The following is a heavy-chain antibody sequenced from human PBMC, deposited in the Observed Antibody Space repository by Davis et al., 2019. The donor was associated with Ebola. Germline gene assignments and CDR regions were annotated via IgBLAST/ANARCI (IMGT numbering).Heavy chain of an antibody. CDR3: AGDFIFDY. Sequence: PGGSLRLSCASSAFTFSIYTMNWVRQAPGKGLEWVSSISSSSTYIYYADSVKGRFTISKDNAKNSLYLQMNSLRAEDTAVYYCAGDFIFDYWGQGTLVTVSS. CDR2: ISSSSTYI. CDR1: AFTFSIYT. V-gene: IGHV3-21*01. J-gene: IGHJ4*02. D-gene: IGHD2-21*02.